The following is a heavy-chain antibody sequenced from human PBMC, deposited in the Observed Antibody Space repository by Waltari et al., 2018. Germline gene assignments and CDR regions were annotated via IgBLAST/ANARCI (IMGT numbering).Heavy chain of an antibody. Sequence: QVQLQESGPGLVKPSETLSLTCTVSGGSISSYYWSWIRQPAGKGLEWIGRIYTSGSTNYNPSLKSRVTISVDTSKNQFSRKLSSVTAADTAVYYCASKVGATTRGVQDWFDPWGQGTLVTVSS. V-gene: IGHV4-4*07. D-gene: IGHD1-26*01. CDR3: ASKVGATTRGVQDWFDP. CDR1: GGSISSYY. J-gene: IGHJ5*02. CDR2: IYTSGST.